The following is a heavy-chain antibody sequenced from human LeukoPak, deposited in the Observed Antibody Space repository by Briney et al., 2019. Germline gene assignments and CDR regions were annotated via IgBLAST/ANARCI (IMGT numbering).Heavy chain of an antibody. Sequence: GGSLRLSCAASGFTFSNAWMSWVRQAPGKGLEWVGRIKSKTDGGTTDYAAPVKGRFTISRDDSKNTLYLQMNSLKTEDTAVYYCTKLSYYDSSGYRDCWGQGTLVTVSS. CDR2: IKSKTDGGTT. J-gene: IGHJ4*02. CDR1: GFTFSNAW. CDR3: TKLSYYDSSGYRDC. V-gene: IGHV3-15*01. D-gene: IGHD3-22*01.